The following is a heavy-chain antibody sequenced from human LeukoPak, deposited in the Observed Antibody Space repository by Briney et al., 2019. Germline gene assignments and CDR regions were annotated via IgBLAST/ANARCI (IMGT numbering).Heavy chain of an antibody. CDR2: IYHSGST. CDR3: ARLSSNYYDSSGYPGVLDY. V-gene: IGHV4-38-2*02. CDR1: GYSISSGYY. D-gene: IGHD3-22*01. Sequence: PSETLSLTCTVSGYSISSGYYWGWIRQPPGKGLEWIGSIYHSGSTYYNPSLKSRVTISVDTSKNQFSLKLSSVTAADTAVYYCARLSSNYYDSSGYPGVLDYWGQGTLVTVSS. J-gene: IGHJ4*02.